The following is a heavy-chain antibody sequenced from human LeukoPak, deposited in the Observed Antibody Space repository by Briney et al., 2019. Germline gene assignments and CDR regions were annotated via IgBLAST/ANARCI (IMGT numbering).Heavy chain of an antibody. D-gene: IGHD1-26*01. CDR2: INSDGSST. J-gene: IGHJ4*02. Sequence: GGSLRLSCAASGFTFNAFWMHWVRQAPGKGLVWVSRINSDGSSTSYADSVKGRFTISRDNAKNTLYLQMNSLRAEDTAVYYCARGNLELRGAFDYWGQGTLVTVSS. CDR3: ARGNLELRGAFDY. V-gene: IGHV3-74*01. CDR1: GFTFNAFW.